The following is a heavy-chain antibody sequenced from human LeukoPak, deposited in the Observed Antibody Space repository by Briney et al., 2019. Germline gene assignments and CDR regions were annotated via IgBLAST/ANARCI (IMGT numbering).Heavy chain of an antibody. CDR3: ALSAEKQLVYFDF. V-gene: IGHV1-69*05. Sequence: ASVKVSCKASGDTFSNYDVTWVRQAPGQGLEWMGRIIPVFDTAKYAQNFQGRVTMTTDESSSPAYMELYSLRSEDTAVYYCALSAEKQLVYFDFWGQGTLVTVSS. J-gene: IGHJ4*02. CDR1: GDTFSNYD. CDR2: IIPVFDTA. D-gene: IGHD6-13*01.